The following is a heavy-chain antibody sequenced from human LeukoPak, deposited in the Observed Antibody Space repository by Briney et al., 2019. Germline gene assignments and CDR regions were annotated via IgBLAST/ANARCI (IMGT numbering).Heavy chain of an antibody. CDR1: GYTFTSYY. V-gene: IGHV1-46*01. Sequence: ASVKVSCKASGYTFTSYYMHWVRPAPGQGLEWMGIINPSGGSTSYAQKFQGRVTMTRDTSTSTVYMYLSSLRSEDTAVYYCARAPLRYYKTGDFDYWGQGTLVTVSS. D-gene: IGHD3-9*01. CDR3: ARAPLRYYKTGDFDY. CDR2: INPSGGST. J-gene: IGHJ4*02.